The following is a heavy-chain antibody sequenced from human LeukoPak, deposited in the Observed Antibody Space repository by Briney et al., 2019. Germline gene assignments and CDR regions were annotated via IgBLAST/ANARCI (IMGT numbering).Heavy chain of an antibody. CDR2: IYTDGST. CDR1: GGSIDNYH. Sequence: SETLSLTCTVSGGSIDNYHWSWIRQPAGKGLEWIGQIYTDGSTNYNPPLKSRVTMSIDTTEDRVSLTIRSVTAADTAFYYCARRDISSGWSFDYWGQGTLVTVSS. D-gene: IGHD6-19*01. CDR3: ARRDISSGWSFDY. V-gene: IGHV4-4*07. J-gene: IGHJ4*02.